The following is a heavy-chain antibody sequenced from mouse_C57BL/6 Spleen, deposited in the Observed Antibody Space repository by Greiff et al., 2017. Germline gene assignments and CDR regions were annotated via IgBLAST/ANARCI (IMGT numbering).Heavy chain of an antibody. V-gene: IGHV5-17*01. CDR1: GFTFSDYG. CDR2: ISSGSSTI. J-gene: IGHJ3*01. CDR3: ARPGRGYPPWFAY. Sequence: EVQRVESGGGLVKPGGSLKLSCAASGFTFSDYGMHWVRQAPEKGLEWVAYISSGSSTIYYADTVKGRFTFSRDNAKNTLFLRMTSLRSEDTAMYYCARPGRGYPPWFAYWGQGTLVTVSA. D-gene: IGHD2-2*01.